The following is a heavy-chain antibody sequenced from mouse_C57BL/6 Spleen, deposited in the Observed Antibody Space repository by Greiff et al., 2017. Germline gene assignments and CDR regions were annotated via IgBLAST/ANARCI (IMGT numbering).Heavy chain of an antibody. J-gene: IGHJ4*01. Sequence: EVQGVESGGGLVQPKGSLKLSCAASGFTFNTYAMHWVRQAPGKGLEWVARISSKSSNYATYYADSVKDRFTISRDDSESMLYLQMNNLKTGDTAMYYCVRDTYDYRGMDYGGQGTSVTVSS. D-gene: IGHD2-4*01. V-gene: IGHV10-3*01. CDR3: VRDTYDYRGMDY. CDR1: GFTFNTYA. CDR2: ISSKSSNYAT.